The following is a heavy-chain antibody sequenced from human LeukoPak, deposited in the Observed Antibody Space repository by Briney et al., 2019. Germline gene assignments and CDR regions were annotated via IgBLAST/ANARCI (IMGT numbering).Heavy chain of an antibody. J-gene: IGHJ5*02. CDR3: ARHYYYGSGSYPNWFDP. CDR1: GGSISSSSYY. Sequence: SETLSLTCTVSGGSISSSSYYWGWIRQPPGKGLEWIGSIYYSGSTYYNPSLKSRVTISVDTSKNQFSLKLSSVTAADTAVYYCARHYYYGSGSYPNWFDPWGQGTLVTVSS. CDR2: IYYSGST. V-gene: IGHV4-39*01. D-gene: IGHD3-10*01.